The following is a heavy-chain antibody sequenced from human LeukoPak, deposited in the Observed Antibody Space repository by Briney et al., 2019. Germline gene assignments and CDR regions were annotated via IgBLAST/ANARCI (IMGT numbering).Heavy chain of an antibody. Sequence: GGSLRLSCAASGFTFSSYEMNWVRQAPGKGLEWVANIKQDGSEKYYVDSVKGRFTISRDNAKNSLYLQMNSLRAEDTAVYYCARETVLLWFGELNPDAFDIWGQGTMVTVSS. CDR1: GFTFSSYE. CDR3: ARETVLLWFGELNPDAFDI. D-gene: IGHD3-10*01. CDR2: IKQDGSEK. J-gene: IGHJ3*02. V-gene: IGHV3-7*01.